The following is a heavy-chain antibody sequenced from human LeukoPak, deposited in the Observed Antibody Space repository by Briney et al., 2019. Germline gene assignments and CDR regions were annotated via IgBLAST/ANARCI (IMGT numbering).Heavy chain of an antibody. CDR2: INAHNGDT. V-gene: IGHV1-3*01. Sequence: ASVKVSCKASGYTFTGYYMHWVRQAPGQRLEWMGWINAHNGDTKYSQKFQGRVAITRDASANIVYMELSTLRFGDTAVYYCARGSTSDWPLEYWGRGILVTVSS. D-gene: IGHD2-21*02. CDR1: GYTFTGYY. CDR3: ARGSTSDWPLEY. J-gene: IGHJ4*02.